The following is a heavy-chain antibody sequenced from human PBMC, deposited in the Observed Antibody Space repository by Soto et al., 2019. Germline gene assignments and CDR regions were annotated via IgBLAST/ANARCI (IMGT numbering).Heavy chain of an antibody. D-gene: IGHD2-15*01. V-gene: IGHV4-34*01. CDR3: ARGPYCSGGSCYSYYYYGMDV. CDR2: INHSGST. J-gene: IGHJ6*02. CDR1: GGSFSGYY. Sequence: SETLSLTCAVYGGSFSGYYWSWIRQPPGKGLEWIGEINHSGSTNYNPSLKSRVTISVDTSKNQFSLKLGSVTAADTAVYYCARGPYCSGGSCYSYYYYGMDVWGQGTTVTVSS.